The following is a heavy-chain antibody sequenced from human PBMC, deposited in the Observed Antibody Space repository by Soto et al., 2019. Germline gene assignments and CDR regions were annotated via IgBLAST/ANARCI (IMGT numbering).Heavy chain of an antibody. J-gene: IGHJ5*02. CDR1: GFSISSGYF. Sequence: SATLSLTCAVSGFSISSGYFWGWIRQPPGKGPEWLGSIYHSGTTYYNPSVKGRVTISVDTSKNQFSLKMSSVTAADTAVYYCASDSSGYYWFDPWGQGSLVTVSS. CDR2: IYHSGTT. D-gene: IGHD3-22*01. CDR3: ASDSSGYYWFDP. V-gene: IGHV4-38-2*01.